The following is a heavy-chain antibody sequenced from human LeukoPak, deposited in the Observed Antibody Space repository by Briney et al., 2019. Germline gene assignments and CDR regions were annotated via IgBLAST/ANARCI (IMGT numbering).Heavy chain of an antibody. CDR2: ISSSSSTI. V-gene: IGHV3-48*01. J-gene: IGHJ4*02. D-gene: IGHD5-24*01. Sequence: GGSLRLSCAASGFTFSSYSMNWVRQAPGKGLEWVSYISSSSSTIYYADSVKGRFTISRDNAKNSLYLQMNSLRAEDTAVYYCARAPGKMATIYDYWGQGTLVTVSS. CDR3: ARAPGKMATIYDY. CDR1: GFTFSSYS.